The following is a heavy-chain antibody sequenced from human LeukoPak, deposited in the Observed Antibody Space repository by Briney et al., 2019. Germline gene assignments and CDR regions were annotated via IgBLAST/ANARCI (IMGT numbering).Heavy chain of an antibody. D-gene: IGHD1-26*01. CDR2: ISTSGDGT. CDR3: AKNLLGSGAYSWYFDL. Sequence: GGSLRLSCAASGFTFSSHGMSWVRQTPGKGLKWVSSISTSGDGTVYADSVKGRVTISRDNSKNTLYLQMNSLRAEDTAVYSCAKNLLGSGAYSWYFDLWGRGTLVTVSS. V-gene: IGHV3-23*01. J-gene: IGHJ2*01. CDR1: GFTFSSHG.